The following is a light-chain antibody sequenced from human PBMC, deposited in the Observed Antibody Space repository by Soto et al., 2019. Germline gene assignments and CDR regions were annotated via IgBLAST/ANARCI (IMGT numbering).Light chain of an antibody. CDR3: QQRGHWPKT. V-gene: IGKV3-11*01. CDR2: DAS. CDR1: QSVSRY. J-gene: IGKJ1*01. Sequence: EIVLTQSPATLSLSPGERATLSCRASQSVSRYLAWYQQKPGQAPRLLIYDASNRATGIPARFSGSGSGTDFTLTISSLETEDFAVCYCQQRGHWPKTFGQGTKVEIK.